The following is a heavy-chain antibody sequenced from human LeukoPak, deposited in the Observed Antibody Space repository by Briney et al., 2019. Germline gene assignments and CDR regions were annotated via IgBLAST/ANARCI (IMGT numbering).Heavy chain of an antibody. CDR1: GGSFSGYY. D-gene: IGHD6-6*01. V-gene: IGHV4-34*01. CDR2: SIHSGST. Sequence: PSETLSLTCAVYGGSFSGYYWSWIHQPPGKGRNWMGESIHSGSTNYNPSLKSRVTISVDTSKNQFSLKLSSVTAADTAVYYGARGVVKGRDSSSQIHFDYWGQGTLVTVSS. CDR3: ARGVVKGRDSSSQIHFDY. J-gene: IGHJ4*02.